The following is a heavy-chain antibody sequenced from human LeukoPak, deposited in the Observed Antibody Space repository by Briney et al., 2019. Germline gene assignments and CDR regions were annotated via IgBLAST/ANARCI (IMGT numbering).Heavy chain of an antibody. D-gene: IGHD1-1*01. CDR1: GYTFNSYD. J-gene: IGHJ5*02. V-gene: IGHV1-8*01. Sequence: ASVKVSCKASGYTFNSYDINWVRQATGQGLEWMGWMNPNSGNTGYAQKFQGRVTMTRNTSISTAYMELSSLRSEDTAVYYCARLKSFGTPIFDPWGQGTLVTVSS. CDR3: ARLKSFGTPIFDP. CDR2: MNPNSGNT.